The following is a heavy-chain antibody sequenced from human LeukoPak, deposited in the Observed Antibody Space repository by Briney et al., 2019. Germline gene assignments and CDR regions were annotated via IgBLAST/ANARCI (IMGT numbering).Heavy chain of an antibody. Sequence: ASVKVSCKASGGTFSSYAISWVRQAPGQGLEWMGRIIPILGIANYAQKFQGRVTITADKSTSTVYMELSSLRSEDTAVYYCARGGGTMVRGASPLDYWGQGTLVTVSS. CDR3: ARGGGTMVRGASPLDY. V-gene: IGHV1-69*04. CDR2: IIPILGIA. J-gene: IGHJ4*02. D-gene: IGHD3-10*01. CDR1: GGTFSSYA.